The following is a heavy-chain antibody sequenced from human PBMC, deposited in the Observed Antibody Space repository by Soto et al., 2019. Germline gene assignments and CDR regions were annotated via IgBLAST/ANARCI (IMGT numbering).Heavy chain of an antibody. V-gene: IGHV3-23*01. Sequence: GGSLRLSCAASGFTFSSYAMSWVRQAPGKGLEWVSAISGSGGSTYYADSVKGRFTISRDNSKNTLYLQMNSLRAEDTAVYYCAKGPLREYCSGGSCYFDYWGQGTLVTVSS. CDR1: GFTFSSYA. CDR2: ISGSGGST. J-gene: IGHJ4*02. CDR3: AKGPLREYCSGGSCYFDY. D-gene: IGHD2-15*01.